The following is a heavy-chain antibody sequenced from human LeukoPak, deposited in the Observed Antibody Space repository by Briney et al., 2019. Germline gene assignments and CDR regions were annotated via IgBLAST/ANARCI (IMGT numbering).Heavy chain of an antibody. V-gene: IGHV4-59*01. Sequence: GSLRLSCAASGFTFSNAWMSWIRQPPGKGLEWIGYIYYSGSTNYNPSLKSRVTISVDTSKNQFSLKLSSVTAADTAVYYCARECSTSCEGYYYGMDVWGQGTTVTVSS. J-gene: IGHJ6*02. CDR2: IYYSGST. CDR3: ARECSTSCEGYYYGMDV. CDR1: GFTFSNAW. D-gene: IGHD2-2*01.